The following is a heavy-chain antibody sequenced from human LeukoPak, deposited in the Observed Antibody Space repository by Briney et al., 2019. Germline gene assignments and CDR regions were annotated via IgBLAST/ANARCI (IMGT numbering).Heavy chain of an antibody. J-gene: IGHJ4*02. V-gene: IGHV3-23*01. CDR3: AKDTEVRGVIIYYHY. CDR2: ISGSGGST. D-gene: IGHD3-10*01. CDR1: GFTFSSYA. Sequence: PGGSLRLSCAASGFTFSSYAMSWVRQAPGKGLEWVSAISGSGGSTYYADSVKGRFTISRDNSKNTLYLQMNSLRAEDTAVYYCAKDTEVRGVIIYYHYWGQGTLVTVSS.